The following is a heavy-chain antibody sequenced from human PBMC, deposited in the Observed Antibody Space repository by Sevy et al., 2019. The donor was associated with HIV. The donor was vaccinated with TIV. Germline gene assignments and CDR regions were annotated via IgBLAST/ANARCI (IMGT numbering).Heavy chain of an antibody. Sequence: GGSLRLSCAASGFTFSSSAMHWVRQAPGKGLEWVAVISYDGSNKYYADSVKGRFTISRDDSKNTLYLIMNSLRNEDTAVYYCARDPTQRGAYYDFWSGYFDYWGQGTLVTVSS. D-gene: IGHD3-3*01. CDR2: ISYDGSNK. V-gene: IGHV3-30-3*01. CDR1: GFTFSSSA. CDR3: ARDPTQRGAYYDFWSGYFDY. J-gene: IGHJ4*02.